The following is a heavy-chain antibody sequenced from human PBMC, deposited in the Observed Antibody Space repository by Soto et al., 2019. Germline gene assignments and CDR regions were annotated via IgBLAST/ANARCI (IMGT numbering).Heavy chain of an antibody. Sequence: QVQLVQSGAEVKKPGSSVKVSCKASGGTFSSYTISWVRQAPGQGLEWMGRIIPILGIANYAQKFQGRVTIPADKSTSTAYMELSSLRSEDTAVYYCARAYYYDSSGYDPDAFDIWGQGTMVTVSS. CDR1: GGTFSSYT. D-gene: IGHD3-22*01. CDR2: IIPILGIA. CDR3: ARAYYYDSSGYDPDAFDI. V-gene: IGHV1-69*02. J-gene: IGHJ3*02.